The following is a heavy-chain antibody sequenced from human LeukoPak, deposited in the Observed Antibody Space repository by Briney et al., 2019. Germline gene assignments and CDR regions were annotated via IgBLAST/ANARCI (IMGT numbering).Heavy chain of an antibody. V-gene: IGHV1-69*05. CDR3: ASRGRALDTAMVTYAFDI. J-gene: IGHJ3*02. CDR2: IIPIFGTT. D-gene: IGHD5-18*01. Sequence: SVKVSCKASGGTFSSYAISWVRQAPGQGLEWMGGIIPIFGTTNYAQKFQDRVTITRDRSMSTAYMELSSLRSEDTAMYYCASRGRALDTAMVTYAFDIWGQGTMVTVSS. CDR1: GGTFSSYA.